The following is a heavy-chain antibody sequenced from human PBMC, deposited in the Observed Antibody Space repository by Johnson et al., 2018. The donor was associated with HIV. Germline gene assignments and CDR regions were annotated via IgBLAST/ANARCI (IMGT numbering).Heavy chain of an antibody. D-gene: IGHD2-2*01. CDR1: GFTVSRNY. V-gene: IGHV3-53*01. CDR3: GKRENDCVSTSCYFVAFAN. Sequence: VQLVESGGGLIQPGGSLRLSCAASGFTVSRNYMNWVRQAPGKGLEWVSLIYSGGNTYYADSVRGRFTISRDNSKNTLYLQMNNLRAEDTAVYYCGKRENDCVSTSCYFVAFANWGPGTMVSVSS. CDR2: IYSGGNT. J-gene: IGHJ3*02.